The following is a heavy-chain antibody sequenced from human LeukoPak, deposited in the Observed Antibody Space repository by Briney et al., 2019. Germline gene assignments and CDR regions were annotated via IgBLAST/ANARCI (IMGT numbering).Heavy chain of an antibody. CDR2: ISGSSSYM. CDR1: GFPFSAYS. V-gene: IGHV3-21*01. CDR3: AKAYYDSSGYSYYFDY. J-gene: IGHJ4*02. Sequence: GGSLRLPCAASGFPFSAYSMNWVRQAPGKGLEWVSSISGSSSYMFYADLVKGRFTISRDNAKNSLYLQMNSLRAEDTAVYYCAKAYYDSSGYSYYFDYWGQGTLVTVSS. D-gene: IGHD3-22*01.